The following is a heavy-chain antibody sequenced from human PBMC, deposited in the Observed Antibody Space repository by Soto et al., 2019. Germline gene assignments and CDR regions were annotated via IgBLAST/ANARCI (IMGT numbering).Heavy chain of an antibody. V-gene: IGHV4-31*03. D-gene: IGHD3-10*01. CDR1: GGSISSGGYY. CDR2: IYYSGST. J-gene: IGHJ6*02. Sequence: PSETLSLTCTVSGGSISSGGYYWTWIRQHPGKGLEWIGYIYYSGSTYYNPSLKSRVTISVDTSKNQFSLKLSSVTAADTAVYYCARWGGYYYGSGSYSASRDTGEGYHYYYGMDVWGQGTTVTVSS. CDR3: ARWGGYYYGSGSYSASRDTGEGYHYYYGMDV.